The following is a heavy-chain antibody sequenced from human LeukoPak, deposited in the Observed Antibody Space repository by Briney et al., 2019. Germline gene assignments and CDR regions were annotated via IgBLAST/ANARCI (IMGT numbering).Heavy chain of an antibody. V-gene: IGHV3-23*01. CDR1: GFTFSSYA. CDR2: ISGSGGST. Sequence: GGSLRLSCAASGFTFSSYAMSWVRQAPGEGLGWVSAISGSGGSTYYADSVKGRFTISRDNSKNTLYLQMNSLRAEDTAVYYCAKDRPFGSYYNYWGQGTLVTVSS. J-gene: IGHJ4*02. CDR3: AKDRPFGSYYNY. D-gene: IGHD1-26*01.